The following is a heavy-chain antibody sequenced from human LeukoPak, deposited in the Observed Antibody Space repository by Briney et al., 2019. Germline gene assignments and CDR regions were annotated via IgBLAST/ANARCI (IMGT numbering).Heavy chain of an antibody. V-gene: IGHV3-7*01. Sequence: GGSLRLSCTASGFTFSSYWMTWVRQAPGKGLEWVANIKEDGSEKKYVDSVKGRFTISRDNAKNSLYLQMNSLRVEDTAMYYCARRMGRRFGERYYYYHYMDVWGKGTTVTISS. CDR3: ARRMGRRFGERYYYYHYMDV. CDR1: GFTFSSYW. CDR2: IKEDGSEK. J-gene: IGHJ6*03. D-gene: IGHD3-10*01.